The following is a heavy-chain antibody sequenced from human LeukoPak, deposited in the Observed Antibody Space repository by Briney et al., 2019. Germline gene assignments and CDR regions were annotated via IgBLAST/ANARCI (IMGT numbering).Heavy chain of an antibody. Sequence: SETLSLTCTVSGGSINSGSDYWTWIRQPAGKGLEWIGRIYTTGTTTYNPSLESRVTISKDTSNNRFSLKLSSVTAADTAVYYCARGSWDLSRVIPVRNAFHIWGPGTIVIVSS. CDR1: GGSINSGSDY. CDR3: ARGSWDLSRVIPVRNAFHI. CDR2: IYTTGTT. V-gene: IGHV4-61*02. D-gene: IGHD1-26*01. J-gene: IGHJ3*02.